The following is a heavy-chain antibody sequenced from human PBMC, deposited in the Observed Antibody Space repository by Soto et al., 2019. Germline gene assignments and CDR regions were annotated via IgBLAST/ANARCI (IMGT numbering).Heavy chain of an antibody. V-gene: IGHV4-59*01. Sequence: PSETLSLTCTVSGGSISSYYWSWIRQPPGKGLEWIGYIYYSGSTNYNPSLKSRVTISVDTSKNQFSLKLSSVTAADTAVYYCARADCSGGSCYYYHGMDVWGQGTTVTVSS. CDR2: IYYSGST. D-gene: IGHD2-15*01. J-gene: IGHJ6*02. CDR1: GGSISSYY. CDR3: ARADCSGGSCYYYHGMDV.